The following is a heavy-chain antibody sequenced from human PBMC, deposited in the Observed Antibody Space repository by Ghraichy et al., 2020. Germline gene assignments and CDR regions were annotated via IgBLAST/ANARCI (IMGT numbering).Heavy chain of an antibody. V-gene: IGHV1-8*01. CDR3: ARGGLSATGRPRRFDP. Sequence: ASVKVSCKASGYTFNRYDIKWVRQETGQGREGMGWMSPHSGSTAFAQKFQDRVTMTRNISTSTAYMELTSLRSDDTAVYYCARGGLSATGRPRRFDPWGQRTLLTVSS. CDR1: GYTFNRYD. D-gene: IGHD6-13*01. CDR2: MSPHSGST. J-gene: IGHJ5*02.